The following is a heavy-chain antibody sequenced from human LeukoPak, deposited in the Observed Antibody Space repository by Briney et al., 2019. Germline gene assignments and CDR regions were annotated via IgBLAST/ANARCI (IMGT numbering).Heavy chain of an antibody. CDR2: IRYDGSNK. CDR1: GFTFSSYG. V-gene: IGHV3-30*02. CDR3: AREGYSYALLGYYYYYYMDV. J-gene: IGHJ6*03. D-gene: IGHD5-18*01. Sequence: GGSLRLSCAASGFTFSSYGMHWVRQAPGKGLEWVAFIRYDGSNKYYADSVKGRFTISRDNAKNSLYLQMNSLRAEDTAVYYCAREGYSYALLGYYYYYYMDVWGKGTTVTVSS.